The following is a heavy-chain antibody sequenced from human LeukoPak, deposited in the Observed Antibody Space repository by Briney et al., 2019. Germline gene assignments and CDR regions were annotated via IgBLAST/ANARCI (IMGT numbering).Heavy chain of an antibody. J-gene: IGHJ4*02. CDR3: ARALYGYCSGGTCYWSYFDY. Sequence: GGPLRLSCAASGFTFSSFGMHWVRQAPGKGLEWVAVIWYDGSDKYYADSVKGRFTISRDNSKNTVYLQMNSLRAEDTAVYYCARALYGYCSGGTCYWSYFDYWGQGTLVTVSS. D-gene: IGHD2-15*01. CDR1: GFTFSSFG. CDR2: IWYDGSDK. V-gene: IGHV3-33*01.